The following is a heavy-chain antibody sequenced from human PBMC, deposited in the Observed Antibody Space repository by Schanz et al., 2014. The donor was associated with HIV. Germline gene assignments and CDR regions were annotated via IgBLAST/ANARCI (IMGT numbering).Heavy chain of an antibody. D-gene: IGHD4-17*01. V-gene: IGHV3-33*01. CDR1: GFTFSNYG. J-gene: IGHJ4*02. Sequence: QVQLVESGGGVVQPGRSLRLSCTASGFTFSNYGMHWVRQAPGKGLEWVAPIWHDGSNKFYADSVKGRFTISRDNSKNTLYLQMNNLRAEDTAVYGCARQGLRFSFWLDYWGQGTPVTVS. CDR2: IWHDGSNK. CDR3: ARQGLRFSFWLDY.